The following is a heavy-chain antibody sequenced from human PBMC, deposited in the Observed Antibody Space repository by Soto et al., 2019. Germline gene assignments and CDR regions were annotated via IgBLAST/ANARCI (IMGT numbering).Heavy chain of an antibody. CDR3: ARAITMMNWFDP. CDR2: IYYSGST. J-gene: IGHJ5*02. Sequence: SETLSLTCTVSGGPISSYYWSWIRQPPGKGLEWIGYIYYSGSTNYNPSLKSRVTISVDTSKNQFSLKLSSVTAADTAVYYCARAITMMNWFDPWGQGTLVTVSS. V-gene: IGHV4-59*01. CDR1: GGPISSYY. D-gene: IGHD3-22*01.